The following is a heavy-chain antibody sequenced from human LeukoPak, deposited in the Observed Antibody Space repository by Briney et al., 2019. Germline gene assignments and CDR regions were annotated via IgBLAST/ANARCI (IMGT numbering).Heavy chain of an antibody. V-gene: IGHV5-10-1*01. CDR1: GYRFTSYW. CDR3: ARHTYYDILTGYWESPYYFDY. J-gene: IGHJ4*02. D-gene: IGHD3-9*01. Sequence: GESLRISCKGSGYRFTSYWISWVRQMPGEGLEWMVMIYHSDSYTNYSPSFQGHVTISADKSISTAYLQWSSLKASDTAMYYCARHTYYDILTGYWESPYYFDYWGQGTLVTVSS. CDR2: IYHSDSYT.